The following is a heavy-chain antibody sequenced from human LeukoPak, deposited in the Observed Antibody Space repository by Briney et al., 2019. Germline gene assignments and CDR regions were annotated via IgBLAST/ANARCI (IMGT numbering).Heavy chain of an antibody. D-gene: IGHD3-10*01. V-gene: IGHV3-33*08. CDR1: GFSFSSYY. CDR2: ICYDGSNK. J-gene: IGHJ3*02. CDR3: AREEYYYGSGSYRGYEAFDI. Sequence: GGSLRLSCAASGFSFSSYYVNWVCQAPGKGLEWVAVICYDGSNKYYADSVKGRFTISRDNSKNTLYLQMNSLRAEDTAAYYCAREEYYYGSGSYRGYEAFDIWGQGTMVTVSS.